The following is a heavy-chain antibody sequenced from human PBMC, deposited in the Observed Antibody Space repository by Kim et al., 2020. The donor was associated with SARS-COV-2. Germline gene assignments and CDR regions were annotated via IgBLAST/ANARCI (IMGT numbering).Heavy chain of an antibody. CDR3: ARYRDGYRYCSSGMYF. CDR1: GFTFSSYG. CDR2: IWYDGSNK. J-gene: IGHJ6*01. V-gene: IGHV3-33*01. D-gene: IGHD5-18*01. Sequence: GGSLRLSCAASGFTFSSYGMHWVRQAPGKGLEWVAVIWYDGSNKYYEDSVKGRFTISRDTSKNSVYLQMNSLRAEDTAVYYCARYRDGYRYCSSGMYFW.